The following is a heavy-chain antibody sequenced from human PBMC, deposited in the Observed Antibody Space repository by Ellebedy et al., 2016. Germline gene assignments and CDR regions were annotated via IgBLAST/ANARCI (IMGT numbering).Heavy chain of an antibody. D-gene: IGHD6-19*01. V-gene: IGHV3-23*01. CDR3: AKDVGGWYNNFDY. J-gene: IGHJ4*02. CDR2: ISGSGGST. Sequence: GGSLRLSXAASGFTFSSYAMSWVRQAPGKGLEWVSAISGSGGSTYYADSVKGRFTISRDNSKNTLYLQMNSLRAEDTAVYYCAKDVGGWYNNFDYWGQGTLVTVSS. CDR1: GFTFSSYA.